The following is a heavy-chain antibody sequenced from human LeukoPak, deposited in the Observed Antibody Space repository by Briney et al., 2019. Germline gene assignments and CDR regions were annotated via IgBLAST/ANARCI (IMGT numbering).Heavy chain of an antibody. D-gene: IGHD3-22*01. J-gene: IGHJ4*02. CDR3: ARGDYDSSPYFDY. CDR1: GGSISSYY. V-gene: IGHV4-59*01. CDR2: IYYSGST. Sequence: SETLSLTCTVSGGSISSYYWSWIRQPPGKGLEWIGYIYYSGSTNYNPSLKSRVTISVDTSKNQFSLKLSSVTAADTAVYYCARGDYDSSPYFDYWGQGTLVTVSP.